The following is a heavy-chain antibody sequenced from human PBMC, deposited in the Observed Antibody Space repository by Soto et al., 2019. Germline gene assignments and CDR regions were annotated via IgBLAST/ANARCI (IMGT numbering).Heavy chain of an antibody. D-gene: IGHD3-10*01. CDR1: GGSISSSSYY. CDR2: IYYSGST. V-gene: IGHV4-39*01. J-gene: IGHJ4*02. CDR3: AVTYYYGSGSYWVFDD. Sequence: SETLSLTCTVSGGSISSSSYYWGWIRQPPGKGLEWIGTIYYSGSTYYNPSLKSRVTISVDTSKNQFSLKLSSVTAADTAVYYCAVTYYYGSGSYWVFDDWGQGTRVTVSS.